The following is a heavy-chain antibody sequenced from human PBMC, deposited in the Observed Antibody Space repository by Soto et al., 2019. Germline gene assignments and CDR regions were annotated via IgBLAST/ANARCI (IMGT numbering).Heavy chain of an antibody. J-gene: IGHJ4*02. V-gene: IGHV3-23*01. Sequence: GGSLRLSCAASGFTFSSYAMSWVRQAPGKGLEWVSAISGSGGSTYYADSVKGRFTISRDNSKNTLYLQMNSLRAEDTAVYYCAKETYYYDSSGIRYFDYWGQGTLVTVSS. CDR2: ISGSGGST. D-gene: IGHD3-22*01. CDR3: AKETYYYDSSGIRYFDY. CDR1: GFTFSSYA.